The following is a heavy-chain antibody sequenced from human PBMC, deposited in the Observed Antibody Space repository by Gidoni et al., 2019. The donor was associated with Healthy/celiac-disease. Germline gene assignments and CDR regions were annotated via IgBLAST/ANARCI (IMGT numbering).Heavy chain of an antibody. J-gene: IGHJ6*02. CDR1: GFTFSSYG. D-gene: IGHD6-19*01. CDR3: ARVIGSGWGYYYYGMDV. Sequence: QVQLVESGGGVVQPGRSLRLSCAASGFTFSSYGMHGVRQAPGKGLEWVAVISYDGSNKYYADSVKGRFTISRDNSKNTLYLQMNSLRAEDTAVYYCARVIGSGWGYYYYGMDVWGQGTTVTVSS. V-gene: IGHV3-30*03. CDR2: ISYDGSNK.